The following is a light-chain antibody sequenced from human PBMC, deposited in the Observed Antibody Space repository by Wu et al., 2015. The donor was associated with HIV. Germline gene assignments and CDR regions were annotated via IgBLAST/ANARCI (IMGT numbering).Light chain of an antibody. V-gene: IGKV3-11*01. CDR2: DAS. CDR3: QQQYKWPLT. Sequence: EIVLTQSPATLSFSPGETATLSCRASQSVSGTVAWYQQKPGQGPRLLMFDASNRATGISDRFSGGGSVTDFTLTITSLEPEDSAIYYCQQQYKWPLTFGQGTRLEIK. CDR1: QSVSGT. J-gene: IGKJ5*01.